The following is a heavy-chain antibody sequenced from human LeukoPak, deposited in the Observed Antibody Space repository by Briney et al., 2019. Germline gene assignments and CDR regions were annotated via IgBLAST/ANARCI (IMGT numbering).Heavy chain of an antibody. CDR3: AKDIRVYSSGPAFDY. Sequence: PGGSLRLSCAASGFTFDDYAMHWVRQAPGKGLEWVSGISWNSGSIGYADSVKGRFTISRNNAKNSLYLQMNSLRAEDTALYYCAKDIRVYSSGPAFDYWGQGTLVTVSS. CDR1: GFTFDDYA. D-gene: IGHD6-19*01. J-gene: IGHJ4*02. CDR2: ISWNSGSI. V-gene: IGHV3-9*01.